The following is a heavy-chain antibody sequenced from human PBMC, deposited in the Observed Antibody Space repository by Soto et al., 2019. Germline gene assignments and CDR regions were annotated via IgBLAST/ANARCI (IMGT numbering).Heavy chain of an antibody. CDR1: GYSFTRYG. Sequence: QVQLVQSGAEVKKPGASVKVSCKASGYSFTRYGISWVRQAPGQGLEWMGWISGYNANTNYPENLQGRVTMTTDTSTSTAYMGVRNLIPADTAVYYCARMGDVPYYYYGLDVWGQGTTVTVSS. V-gene: IGHV1-18*01. J-gene: IGHJ6*02. CDR2: ISGYNANT. CDR3: ARMGDVPYYYYGLDV. D-gene: IGHD3-16*01.